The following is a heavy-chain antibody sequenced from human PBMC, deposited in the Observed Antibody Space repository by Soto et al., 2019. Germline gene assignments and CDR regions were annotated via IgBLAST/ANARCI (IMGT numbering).Heavy chain of an antibody. D-gene: IGHD2-15*01. J-gene: IGHJ4*02. CDR2: IYHSGRT. CDR1: GGSISNGYYY. Sequence: SETLSLTCTVSGGSISNGYYYWSWVRQNPGKGLEWIGHIYHSGRTYYNPSLKSRVTISVDTSKNQFSLNLSSVTTADTAVYYCARWVEVSLDYFDSWGQGTPVT. CDR3: ARWVEVSLDYFDS. V-gene: IGHV4-31*03.